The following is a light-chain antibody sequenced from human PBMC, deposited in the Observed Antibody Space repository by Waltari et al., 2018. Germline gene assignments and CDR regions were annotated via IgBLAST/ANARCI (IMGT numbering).Light chain of an antibody. V-gene: IGLV2-11*01. CDR1: SSDVGGSNF. Sequence: QSALAQPRSMSGSPGQSVAISCTGTSSDVGGSNFVSWYQQHPDQAPKIIIYDVNNRPTGVPDRFSGCKAGNTASLTISGLQAEDEAHYYCWSYVGGNTYWVFGGGTKLTVL. CDR3: WSYVGGNTYWV. J-gene: IGLJ3*02. CDR2: DVN.